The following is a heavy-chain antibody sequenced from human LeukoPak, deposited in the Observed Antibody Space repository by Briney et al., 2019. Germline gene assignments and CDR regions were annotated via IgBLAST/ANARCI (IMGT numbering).Heavy chain of an antibody. D-gene: IGHD6-13*01. V-gene: IGHV4-59*01. CDR2: IYYSGST. Sequence: PSETLSLTCTVSGGSISSYYWSWIRQPPGKGLEWIGYIYYSGSTNYNPSLKSRVTISVDTSKNQFSLKLSSVTAADTAVYYCARVGQQQLGDSFDYWGQGTLVTVS. J-gene: IGHJ4*02. CDR1: GGSISSYY. CDR3: ARVGQQQLGDSFDY.